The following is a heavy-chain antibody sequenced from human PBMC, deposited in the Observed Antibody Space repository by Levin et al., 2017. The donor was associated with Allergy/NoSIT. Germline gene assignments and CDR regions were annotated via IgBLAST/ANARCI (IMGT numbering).Heavy chain of an antibody. CDR2: ISGYNGNT. J-gene: IGHJ5*02. CDR3: ARVFYFESSGYYYP. V-gene: IGHV1-18*01. CDR1: GFNFNIYG. D-gene: IGHD3-22*01. Sequence: ASVKVSCKASGFNFNIYGIIWVRQAPGQGLEWMGWISGYNGNTDYAQNIQGRVSMTTDTSTSTAYMELRNLRSEDTAVYYCARVFYFESSGYYYPWGQGTLVTVSS.